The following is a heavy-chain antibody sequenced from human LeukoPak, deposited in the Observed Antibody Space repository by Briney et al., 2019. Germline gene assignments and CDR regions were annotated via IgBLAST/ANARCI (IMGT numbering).Heavy chain of an antibody. CDR2: ISSSSYI. Sequence: GGSLRLSCAASGFTFCSYDMNWVRQAPGKGLEWVSSISSSSYIYYADSVKGRFTISRDNAKNSLYLQMNSLRAEDTAVYYCARVKDYYDSSGGYWGQGTLVTVSS. J-gene: IGHJ4*02. CDR3: ARVKDYYDSSGGY. V-gene: IGHV3-21*01. CDR1: GFTFCSYD. D-gene: IGHD3-22*01.